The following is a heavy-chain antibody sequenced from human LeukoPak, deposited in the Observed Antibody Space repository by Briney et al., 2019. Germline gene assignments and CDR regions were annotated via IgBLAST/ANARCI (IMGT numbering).Heavy chain of an antibody. J-gene: IGHJ4*02. D-gene: IGHD2-21*01. CDR3: ARDAYCGGDCYPFDY. CDR1: GGSISSGSYY. Sequence: ASQTLSLTCTVSGGSISSGSYYWSWIRQPAGKGLEWIGRIYTSGSTNYNPSLKSRFTISVDTSKNLFSLKLSSVTAADTAVYYCARDAYCGGDCYPFDYWGQGTLVTVSS. V-gene: IGHV4-61*02. CDR2: IYTSGST.